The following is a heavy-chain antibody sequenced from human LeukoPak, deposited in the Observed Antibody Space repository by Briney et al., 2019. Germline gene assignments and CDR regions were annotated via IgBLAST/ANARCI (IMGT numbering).Heavy chain of an antibody. J-gene: IGHJ4*02. Sequence: GGSLRLSCAASGFTFDDYGMSWVRQAPGKGLEWVSGINWNGGNTGHADSVKGRFTISRDNAKNSLYLQMNSLRAEDTAVYYCARLIAAADYYWGQGTLVTVSS. D-gene: IGHD6-13*01. CDR3: ARLIAAADYY. V-gene: IGHV3-20*04. CDR1: GFTFDDYG. CDR2: INWNGGNT.